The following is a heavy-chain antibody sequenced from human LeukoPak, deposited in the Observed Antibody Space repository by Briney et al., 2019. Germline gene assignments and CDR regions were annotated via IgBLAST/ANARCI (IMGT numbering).Heavy chain of an antibody. V-gene: IGHV3-9*01. Sequence: GRSLRLSCAASGFTFDNYAMNWVRQVPGKGLEWISLISWNSGTIGYADSVKGRFTISRDNANNFLYLQMNSLGAEDTALYYCARAYKDRSLAGKKEFFQHWGQGTLVTVSS. CDR1: GFTFDNYA. D-gene: IGHD6-19*01. CDR2: ISWNSGTI. J-gene: IGHJ1*01. CDR3: ARAYKDRSLAGKKEFFQH.